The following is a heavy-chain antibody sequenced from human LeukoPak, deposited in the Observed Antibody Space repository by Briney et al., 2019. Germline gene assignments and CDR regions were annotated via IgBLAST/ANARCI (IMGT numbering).Heavy chain of an antibody. V-gene: IGHV1-2*02. J-gene: IGHJ4*02. CDR2: INPNSGGT. CDR1: GYTFTGYY. CDR3: ARGRDYDFWSGYYGY. D-gene: IGHD3-3*01. Sequence: ASVKVSCKASGYTFTGYYMHWVRQAPGQGLEWMGWINPNSGGTNYAQKFQGRVTMTRDTSISTAYMELSRLRSDDTAVYYCARGRDYDFWSGYYGYWGQGTLVTASS.